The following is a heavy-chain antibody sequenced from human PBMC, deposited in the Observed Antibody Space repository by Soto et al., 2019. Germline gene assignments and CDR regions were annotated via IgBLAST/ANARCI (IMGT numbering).Heavy chain of an antibody. CDR3: ARDRVLYCSGGSCLGGNAFDI. D-gene: IGHD2-15*01. J-gene: IGHJ3*02. CDR1: GGSISSYY. Sequence: SETLSLTCTVSGGSISSYYWSWIRQPPGKGLEWIGYIYYSGSTYYNPSLKSRVTISVDTSRNQFSLKLSSVTAADTAVYYCARDRVLYCSGGSCLGGNAFDIWGQGTMVTVSS. V-gene: IGHV4-59*06. CDR2: IYYSGST.